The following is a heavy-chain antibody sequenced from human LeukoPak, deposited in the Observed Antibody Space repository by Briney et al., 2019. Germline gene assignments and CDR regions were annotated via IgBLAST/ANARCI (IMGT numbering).Heavy chain of an antibody. Sequence: GGSLRLSCAASGFIVSTKYMSWVRQAPGRGLAWVSVIYSDGSTSYADSVKGRFTISRDNSKNMLYLQMNSLRAEDTAVYYCVRDDGYSPYDYWGQGTLVTVSS. CDR2: IYSDGST. CDR3: VRDDGYSPYDY. D-gene: IGHD5-24*01. J-gene: IGHJ4*02. V-gene: IGHV3-53*01. CDR1: GFIVSTKY.